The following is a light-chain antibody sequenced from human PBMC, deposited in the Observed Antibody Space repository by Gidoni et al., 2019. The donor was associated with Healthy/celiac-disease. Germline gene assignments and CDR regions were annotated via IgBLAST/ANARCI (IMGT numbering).Light chain of an antibody. V-gene: IGLV3-1*01. Sequence: SELTQPPPVSVSPGPTASLTCSGDKLGDKYACWYQQKPGQSPVLVIYQDSKPPSGIPARFSGSNSGNTATLTISGTQAMDEADYYCQAWDSSTAVVFGGGTKLTVL. CDR3: QAWDSSTAVV. CDR1: KLGDKY. CDR2: QDS. J-gene: IGLJ2*01.